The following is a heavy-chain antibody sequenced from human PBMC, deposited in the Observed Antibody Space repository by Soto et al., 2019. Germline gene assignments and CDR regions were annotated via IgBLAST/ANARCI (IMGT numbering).Heavy chain of an antibody. Sequence: EVQLLESGGGLVQPGGSLRLSCAASGFTFSNYAMSWVRQAPGKGLEWVSGLSDGGGSTFYADSVKGRFTISRDNAKNTLYLQMSSLRAEDTAVYYCAKEGTTSAYNWFDSWGQGTLVTVSS. D-gene: IGHD2-2*01. V-gene: IGHV3-23*01. CDR1: GFTFSNYA. CDR3: AKEGTTSAYNWFDS. CDR2: LSDGGGST. J-gene: IGHJ5*01.